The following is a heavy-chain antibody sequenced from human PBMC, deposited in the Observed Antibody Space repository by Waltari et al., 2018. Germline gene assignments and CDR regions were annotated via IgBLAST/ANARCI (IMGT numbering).Heavy chain of an antibody. Sequence: QGQLVQSGAEVKEPGASVKVSCKTSGYNFTSYDINWVRQAQGQGLEWMGWRGATGGAAGQGKKGQGRDTMNRDNCMKSGYMELSDLTDEDTAAYDWAKIPNYDTLPGCEGPNYYYCGMDVWGQGTTVIVSS. CDR1: GYNFTSYD. D-gene: IGHD3-9*01. CDR3: AKIPNYDTLPGCEGPNYYYCGMDV. V-gene: IGHV1-8*01. J-gene: IGHJ6*02. CDR2: RGATGGAA.